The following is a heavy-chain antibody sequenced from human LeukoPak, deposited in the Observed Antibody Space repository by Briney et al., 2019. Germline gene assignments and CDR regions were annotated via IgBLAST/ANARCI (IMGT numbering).Heavy chain of an antibody. V-gene: IGHV4-59*08. D-gene: IGHD6-13*01. CDR2: IYYSGRT. CDR1: GDSINDYY. CDR3: ARRRAEGGSNGHDNWFDP. J-gene: IGHJ5*02. Sequence: SETVSLTCTVSGDSINDYYWGWIRQPPGKGLEWIGYIYYSGRTKYNPSLQSRVTISVDTSKNQFSLKLSSVTAADTAVYYCARRRAEGGSNGHDNWFDPWGKGTPVSSSS.